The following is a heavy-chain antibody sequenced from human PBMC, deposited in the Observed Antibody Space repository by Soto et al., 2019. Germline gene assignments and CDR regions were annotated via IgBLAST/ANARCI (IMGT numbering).Heavy chain of an antibody. V-gene: IGHV4-39*01. CDR3: ARLQAAVPHY. CDR1: GDSISGSPYF. J-gene: IGHJ4*02. Sequence: QVQLQESGPGLVMPSETLSLTCTVSGDSISGSPYFWGWIRQPPGKRLEWIGSIFYDGYTLYTPSLXXRATISVDTSKNQFSLKLTSVAAADTAIYFCARLQAAVPHYWGQGILVTVSS. CDR2: IFYDGYT. D-gene: IGHD6-13*01.